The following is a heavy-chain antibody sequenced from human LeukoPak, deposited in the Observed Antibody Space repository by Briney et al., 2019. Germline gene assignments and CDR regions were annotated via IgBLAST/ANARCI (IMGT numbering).Heavy chain of an antibody. V-gene: IGHV3-48*02. D-gene: IGHD1-26*01. CDR1: GFTFSSYR. CDR2: ISSSSSSI. CDR3: AREALGGSYSGY. Sequence: GGSLRLSCAASGFTFSSYRMNWVRPAPGKGLEWVSYISSSSSSINYADSVKGRFSISRDNAKNSLYLQMNSLRDEDTAVYYCAREALGGSYSGYWGQGTRVTVSS. J-gene: IGHJ4*02.